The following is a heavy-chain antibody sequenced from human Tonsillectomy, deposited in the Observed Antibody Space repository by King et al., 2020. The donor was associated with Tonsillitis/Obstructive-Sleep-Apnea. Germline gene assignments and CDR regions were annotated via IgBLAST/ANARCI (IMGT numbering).Heavy chain of an antibody. V-gene: IGHV3-30*04. Sequence: VQLVESGGGVVQPGRSLRLSCAASGFTFSTYALHWVRKAPGKGLEWVTVISYDGSSKYYADSVKGRFTISRDNSKNTVYLQMNSLRSEDTAVYYCARDPHLHILAVHYYYGMDVWGQGTTVTVSS. CDR1: GFTFSTYA. J-gene: IGHJ6*02. D-gene: IGHD2-21*01. CDR3: ARDPHLHILAVHYYYGMDV. CDR2: ISYDGSSK.